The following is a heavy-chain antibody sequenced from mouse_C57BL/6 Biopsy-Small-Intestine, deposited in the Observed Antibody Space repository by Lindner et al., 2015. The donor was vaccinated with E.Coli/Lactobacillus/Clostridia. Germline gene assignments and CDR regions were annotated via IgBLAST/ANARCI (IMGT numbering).Heavy chain of an antibody. J-gene: IGHJ2*01. V-gene: IGHV1-42*01. D-gene: IGHD1-1*01. CDR2: INPSIVGT. Sequence: VQLQESGPELVKPGASVKISCKASGYSFTGYYMNWVKQSPEKSVEWIGEINPSIVGTTYNQKFKAKATLTVDKSSSTAYMQLKSLTSEDSAVYYCTRGSRYYFDYWGQGTTLTVSS. CDR1: GYSFTGYY. CDR3: TRGSRYYFDY.